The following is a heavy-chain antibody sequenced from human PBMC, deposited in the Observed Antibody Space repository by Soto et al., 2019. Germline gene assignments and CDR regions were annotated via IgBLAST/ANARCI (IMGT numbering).Heavy chain of an antibody. CDR3: ATDTVHYYDSSGHTALFDP. CDR2: IKQDGSAK. D-gene: IGHD3-22*01. V-gene: IGHV3-7*03. CDR1: GFTFSNAW. Sequence: GGSLRLSCAASGFTFSNAWMNWVRQAPGKGLEWVANIKQDGSAKYYVDSVKGRFTISRDNAKNSLYLQMNSLRAEDTAVYYCATDTVHYYDSSGHTALFDPWGQGTLVTVSS. J-gene: IGHJ5*02.